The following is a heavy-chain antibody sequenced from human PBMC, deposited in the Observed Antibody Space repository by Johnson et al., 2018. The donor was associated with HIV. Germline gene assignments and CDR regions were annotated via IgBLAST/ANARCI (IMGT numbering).Heavy chain of an antibody. CDR2: ISYDANNK. CDR1: GYTFSSYA. Sequence: QMLLVESGGGVVQPGRSLRLSCAASGYTFSSYAMHWVRQAPGKGLEWVAVISYDANNKYYADSVKGRFTISRDNSKNTLYLQMNSLRAEDTAVYYCASVPSSTIAVAGHPFDIWGQGTMVTVYS. J-gene: IGHJ3*02. D-gene: IGHD6-19*01. CDR3: ASVPSSTIAVAGHPFDI. V-gene: IGHV3-30-3*01.